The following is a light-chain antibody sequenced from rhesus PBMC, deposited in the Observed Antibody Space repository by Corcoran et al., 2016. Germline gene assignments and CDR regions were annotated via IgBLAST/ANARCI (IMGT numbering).Light chain of an antibody. CDR1: QSLVHNNGNTY. Sequence: DVVMTQSPLALPITPGQPASISCRSSQSLVHNNGNTYLSWFQQKPGQPPRLLIYKASYRYSGVPDRFSGGGAGTDFTLKINRVEAEDVGIYYCMQYTHIPLTFGGGTKVEIK. J-gene: IGKJ4*01. V-gene: IGKV2-65*01. CDR2: KAS. CDR3: MQYTHIPLT.